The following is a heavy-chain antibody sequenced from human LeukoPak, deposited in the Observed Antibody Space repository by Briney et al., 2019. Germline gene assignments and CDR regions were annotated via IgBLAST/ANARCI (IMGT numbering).Heavy chain of an antibody. Sequence: SETLSLTCTVSGGSMSPYYWSWFRQSAGKGLEWIGRISTFLNTNYNPPLKSRVTVALDTSKNRLSLRLNSVTAADSAVYFCARSGSFDYFFDSWGQGILVIVSS. V-gene: IGHV4-4*07. CDR3: ARSGSFDYFFDS. D-gene: IGHD5-12*01. CDR2: ISTFLNT. CDR1: GGSMSPYY. J-gene: IGHJ4*02.